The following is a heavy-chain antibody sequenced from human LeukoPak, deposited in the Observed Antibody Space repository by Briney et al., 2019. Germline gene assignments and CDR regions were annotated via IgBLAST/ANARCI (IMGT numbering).Heavy chain of an antibody. D-gene: IGHD6-6*01. J-gene: IGHJ4*02. CDR3: ARGPYTSSNYFDY. V-gene: IGHV3-23*01. Sequence: GGSLRLSCATSGFTFSSYVMNWVRQVPGKGLEWVSVISGRGDKIYYADSVEGRFTISRDNSKNMPYLQMNSLRAEDTAVYYCARGPYTSSNYFDYWGQGTLVAVSS. CDR2: ISGRGDKI. CDR1: GFTFSSYV.